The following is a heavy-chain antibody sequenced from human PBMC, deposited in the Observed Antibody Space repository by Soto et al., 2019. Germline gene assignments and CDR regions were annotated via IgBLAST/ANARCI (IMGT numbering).Heavy chain of an antibody. Sequence: EVQLVESGGGLVQPGGSLKVSCTGFGFNFSGSALHWVRQPSGKGLEWVGRIRVKSNTYAKSYATSVQVRFFIFRDNSNNTAHMQMNRLGDADTGVYYCAGCGGDSLQDIWGQGTLVTVSS. CDR3: AGCGGDSLQDI. CDR2: IRVKSNTYAK. J-gene: IGHJ4*02. CDR1: GFNFSGSA. V-gene: IGHV3-73*01. D-gene: IGHD4-17*01.